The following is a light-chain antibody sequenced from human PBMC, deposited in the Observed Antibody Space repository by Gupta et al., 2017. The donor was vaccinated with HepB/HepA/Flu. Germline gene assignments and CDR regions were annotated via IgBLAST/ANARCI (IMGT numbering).Light chain of an antibody. CDR3: CSYAGSSTFVV. CDR1: SSDVGSYNL. J-gene: IGLJ2*01. Sequence: SALTHPASLSGSPGQSITISCTGTSSDVGSYNLVSWYQQHPGNAPKLMIYEVNKRPSGVSNRFSGSKSGNTASLTISGLQAEDEADYYCCSYAGSSTFVVFGGGTKLTVL. CDR2: EVN. V-gene: IGLV2-23*02.